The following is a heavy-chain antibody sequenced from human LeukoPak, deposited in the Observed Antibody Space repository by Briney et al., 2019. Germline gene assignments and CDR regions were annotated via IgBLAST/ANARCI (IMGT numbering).Heavy chain of an antibody. V-gene: IGHV1-8*01. CDR1: GYTFTSYD. J-gene: IGHJ5*02. Sequence: ASVKLSCKASGYTFTSYDINWVRQATGQGHEWMGWRNPKSGNTGYAQKFQGRVTMTRNTSISTAYMEVHRLSSEHTAVYYCARCPQTYLAAAFDPWGPGTLV. CDR3: ARCPQTYLAAAFDP. CDR2: RNPKSGNT. D-gene: IGHD2-15*01.